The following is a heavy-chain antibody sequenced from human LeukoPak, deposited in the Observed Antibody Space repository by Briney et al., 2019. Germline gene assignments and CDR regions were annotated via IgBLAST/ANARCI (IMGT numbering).Heavy chain of an antibody. J-gene: IGHJ4*02. CDR3: ARENWSGSYYFDY. CDR2: ISGYNGKT. V-gene: IGHV1-18*01. D-gene: IGHD1-26*01. Sequence: ASVKVSCKASGYTFNTYGITWVRQAPGQGLEWMGWISGYNGKTKYAQKLQDRVTMTTDTSTSTAYMELRSLRSDDTAVYYCARENWSGSYYFDYWGQGTLVTVSS. CDR1: GYTFNTYG.